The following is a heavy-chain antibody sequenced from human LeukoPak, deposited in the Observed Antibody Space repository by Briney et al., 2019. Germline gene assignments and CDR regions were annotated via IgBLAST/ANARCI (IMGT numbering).Heavy chain of an antibody. D-gene: IGHD3-10*01. V-gene: IGHV3-7*01. CDR2: IKQDGSQK. CDR1: GFTFSRYW. Sequence: GGSLRLSCAASGFTFSRYWMSWVRQAPGKGLQWVANIKQDGSQKYYVDSVKGRFTISRDNAKNSLFLQMNSLTAEDTAVYYCAREGYYYGSGSYYGAFDIWGQGTMVTVSS. J-gene: IGHJ3*02. CDR3: AREGYYYGSGSYYGAFDI.